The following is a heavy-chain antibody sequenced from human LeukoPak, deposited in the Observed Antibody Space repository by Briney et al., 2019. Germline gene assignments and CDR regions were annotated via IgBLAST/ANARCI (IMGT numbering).Heavy chain of an antibody. Sequence: GGSLRLSCAASGFTFSSYDMHWVRRATGKGLEWVSAIGTAGDTYYPGSVKGRFTISRENAKNSLYLQMNSLRAGDTAVYYCARAICSSTSCYLDYWGQGTLVTVSS. V-gene: IGHV3-13*01. CDR2: IGTAGDT. J-gene: IGHJ4*02. D-gene: IGHD2-2*01. CDR3: ARAICSSTSCYLDY. CDR1: GFTFSSYD.